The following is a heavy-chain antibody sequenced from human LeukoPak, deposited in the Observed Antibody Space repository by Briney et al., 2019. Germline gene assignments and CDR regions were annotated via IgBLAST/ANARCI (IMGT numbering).Heavy chain of an antibody. CDR2: IYHSGST. CDR3: ASRNRYCSGGSCGLLRSFDY. CDR1: GGSISSGGYS. V-gene: IGHV4-30-2*01. D-gene: IGHD2-15*01. Sequence: PSETLSLTCAVSGGSISSGGYSWSWIRQPPGKGLEWIGYIYHSGSTNYNPSLKSRVTISVDTSKNQFSLKLSSVTAADTAVYYCASRNRYCSGGSCGLLRSFDYWGQGTLVTVSS. J-gene: IGHJ4*02.